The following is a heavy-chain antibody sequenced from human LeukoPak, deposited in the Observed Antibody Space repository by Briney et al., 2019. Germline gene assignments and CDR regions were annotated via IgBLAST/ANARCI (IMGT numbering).Heavy chain of an antibody. CDR3: ARGAYYGD. V-gene: IGHV3-23*01. Sequence: GGSLRLSCAASGFIFSNHGMNWVRQAPGKGLEWVSTISGSGDSTYYADSVKGRSTISRDNSKNTLYLQMNSLRVEDTAVYYCARGAYYGDWGQGTLVTVSS. CDR2: ISGSGDST. J-gene: IGHJ4*02. D-gene: IGHD3-3*01. CDR1: GFIFSNHG.